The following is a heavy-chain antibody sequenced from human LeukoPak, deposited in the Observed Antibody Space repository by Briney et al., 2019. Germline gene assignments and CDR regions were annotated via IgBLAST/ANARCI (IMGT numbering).Heavy chain of an antibody. D-gene: IGHD2-2*01. CDR2: IIPIFGTA. J-gene: IGHJ4*02. Sequence: SVKVSCKASGGTFSSYAISWVRQAPGQGLEWMGGIIPIFGTANYAQKFQGRVTITADESTSTAYMELSSLRSEDTAVYYCARVGSRYCSSTSCYAAFDYWGQGTLVTVSS. CDR1: GGTFSSYA. V-gene: IGHV1-69*01. CDR3: ARVGSRYCSSTSCYAAFDY.